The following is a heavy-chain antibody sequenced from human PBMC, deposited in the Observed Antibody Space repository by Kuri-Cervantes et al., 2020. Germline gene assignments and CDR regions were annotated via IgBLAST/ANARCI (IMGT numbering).Heavy chain of an antibody. Sequence: GGSLRLSCAASGFTFDAYALHWVRRAPGKGLEWVSGISWNSGSIGYADSVKGRFTISRDNAKNSLYLQMNSLRAEDTALYYCAKNAHKSGYSSTWLNWYFDLWGRGTLVTVSS. D-gene: IGHD6-13*01. CDR3: AKNAHKSGYSSTWLNWYFDL. CDR2: ISWNSGSI. J-gene: IGHJ2*01. V-gene: IGHV3-9*01. CDR1: GFTFDAYA.